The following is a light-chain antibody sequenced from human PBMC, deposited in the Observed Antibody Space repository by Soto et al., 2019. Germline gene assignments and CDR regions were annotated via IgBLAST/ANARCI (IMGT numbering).Light chain of an antibody. J-gene: IGKJ1*01. CDR1: QSISSY. CDR3: QQSYSTPPWT. CDR2: AAS. V-gene: IGKV1-39*01. Sequence: DIQMTQSPSSLSASVGDRVTITCRASQSISSYLNWYQQKPGKAPMLLIYAASSLQSGVPSRFSGSGSGTDFTLTISSLQPEDFATYYCQQSYSTPPWTFGQWTKVEIK.